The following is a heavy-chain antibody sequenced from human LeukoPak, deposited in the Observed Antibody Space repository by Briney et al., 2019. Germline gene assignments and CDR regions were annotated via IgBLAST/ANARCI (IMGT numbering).Heavy chain of an antibody. CDR2: IYTSGSI. CDR3: ARVVVFGVVSSDYYYYMDV. J-gene: IGHJ6*03. D-gene: IGHD3-3*01. Sequence: PPKTLSLTCTVSSGSISGYYWSWIRQPAGKGLEWIGRIYTSGSINYNPSLKSRVTMSVDTSKNQFSLKLSSVTAADTAVYYCARVVVFGVVSSDYYYYMDVWGKGTTVTVSS. CDR1: SGSISGYY. V-gene: IGHV4-4*07.